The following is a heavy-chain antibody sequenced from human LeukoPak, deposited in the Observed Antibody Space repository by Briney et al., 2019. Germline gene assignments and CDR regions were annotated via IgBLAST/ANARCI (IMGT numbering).Heavy chain of an antibody. CDR3: ARVGYDFWSGYYYFDY. Sequence: SETLSLTCTVSGGSISSGSYYWSWIRQPTGKGLEWIGRIYTSGSTNYNPSLKSRVTISVDTSKNQFSLKLSSVTAADTAVYYCARVGYDFWSGYYYFDYWGQGTLVTVSS. J-gene: IGHJ4*02. CDR2: IYTSGST. CDR1: GGSISSGSYY. V-gene: IGHV4-61*02. D-gene: IGHD3-3*01.